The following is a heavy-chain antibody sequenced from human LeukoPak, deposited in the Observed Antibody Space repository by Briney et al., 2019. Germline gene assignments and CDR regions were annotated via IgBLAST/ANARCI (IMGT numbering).Heavy chain of an antibody. Sequence: PGGPRRLSFAASGFTFSSYAMHGVRQAPGKGLEWVAVISYDGSNKYYADSVKGRFTISRDNSKNTLYLQMNSLRAEDAAVYYCARDPVLDYWGQGTLVTVSS. V-gene: IGHV3-30-3*01. CDR2: ISYDGSNK. CDR3: ARDPVLDY. J-gene: IGHJ4*02. CDR1: GFTFSSYA.